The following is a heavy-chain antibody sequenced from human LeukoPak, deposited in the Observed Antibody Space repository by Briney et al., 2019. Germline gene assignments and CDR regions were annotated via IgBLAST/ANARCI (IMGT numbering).Heavy chain of an antibody. Sequence: SETLSLTCTGSGDSISSYYWSWIRQPPGKGLEWIGYIYYSGSTNYNPSLKSRVTISVDTSKNQFSLKLSSVTVADTAVYYCARDGIAVAGSYWYFDLWGRGTLVTVSS. CDR1: GDSISSYY. D-gene: IGHD6-19*01. J-gene: IGHJ2*01. CDR2: IYYSGST. V-gene: IGHV4-59*01. CDR3: ARDGIAVAGSYWYFDL.